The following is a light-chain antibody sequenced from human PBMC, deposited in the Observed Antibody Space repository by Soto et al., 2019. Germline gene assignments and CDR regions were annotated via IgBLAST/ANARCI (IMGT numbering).Light chain of an antibody. CDR3: SSYTSSSIQGV. Sequence: QSALTQPASVSGSPGQSITISCTGTSSDVGGYNYVSWYQQHPGKAPTLMIYDVSNRPSGVSNRFSGSKSGNTASLTISGLQAEDEADYYCSSYTSSSIQGVFGGGTKLTVL. V-gene: IGLV2-14*01. CDR1: SSDVGGYNY. J-gene: IGLJ2*01. CDR2: DVS.